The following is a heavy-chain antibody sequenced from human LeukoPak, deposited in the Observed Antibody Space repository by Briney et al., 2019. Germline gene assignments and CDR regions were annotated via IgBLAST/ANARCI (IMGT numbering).Heavy chain of an antibody. CDR1: GYSFATYW. D-gene: IGHD3-3*01. V-gene: IGHV5-51*01. CDR3: ARLLDYGFNWFDP. Sequence: GESLKISCQGSGYSFATYWIGWVRQMPGKGLEWMGIIYPPDSDAKYSPSFQGLVTISADKSINTAYLQWKSLKASDTAMYYCARLLDYGFNWFDPWGQGTLVTVSS. J-gene: IGHJ5*02. CDR2: IYPPDSDA.